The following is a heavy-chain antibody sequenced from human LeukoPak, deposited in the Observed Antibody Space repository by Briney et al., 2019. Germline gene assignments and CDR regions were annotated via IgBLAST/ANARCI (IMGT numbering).Heavy chain of an antibody. Sequence: SETLSLTCTVSGGSITSYYRSWIRQSPGKGLEWIGFMCYSGTTNYNPSLKSRVTISLGMSKNQFSLKLSSVTAADTAVYYRARLPMAVTPHVDYWGQGTLVTVSS. CDR2: MCYSGTT. D-gene: IGHD2-21*02. CDR1: GGSITSYY. J-gene: IGHJ4*02. CDR3: ARLPMAVTPHVDY. V-gene: IGHV4-59*01.